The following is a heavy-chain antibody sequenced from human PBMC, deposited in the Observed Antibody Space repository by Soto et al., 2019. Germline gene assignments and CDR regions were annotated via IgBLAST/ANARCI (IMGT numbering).Heavy chain of an antibody. CDR2: IRSEANSYAT. J-gene: IGHJ4*02. D-gene: IGHD3-3*01. CDR3: ARGVYDFWSGHPKGLDY. Sequence: PGGSLRLSCAASGFTFSGSAMHWVRQASGKGLEWVGRIRSEANSYATAYAVSVKGKFTISRDDSRNTAYLQMNSLKTEDTAVYYCARGVYDFWSGHPKGLDYWGQGTVVTVSS. CDR1: GFTFSGSA. V-gene: IGHV3-73*01.